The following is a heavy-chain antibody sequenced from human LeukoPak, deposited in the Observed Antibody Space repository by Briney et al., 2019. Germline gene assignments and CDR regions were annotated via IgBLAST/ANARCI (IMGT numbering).Heavy chain of an antibody. CDR1: GGSISSGGYY. CDR2: IYYSGST. V-gene: IGHV4-31*03. D-gene: IGHD1-26*01. Sequence: TSQTLSLTCTVSGGSISSGGYYWSWIRQHPGKGLERIGYIYYSGSTYYNPSLKSRVTISVDTTKNQFSLKLSSVTAADTAVYYCATSEYNSGSYWDYWGQGTLVTVSS. J-gene: IGHJ4*02. CDR3: ATSEYNSGSYWDY.